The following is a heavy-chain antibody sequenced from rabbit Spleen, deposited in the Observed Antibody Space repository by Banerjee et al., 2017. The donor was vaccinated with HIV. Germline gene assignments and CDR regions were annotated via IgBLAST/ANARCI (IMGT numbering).Heavy chain of an antibody. D-gene: IGHD8-1*01. J-gene: IGHJ6*01. V-gene: IGHV1S40*01. CDR2: IAGSSSGFT. Sequence: QELVEAGGDVVKNGAAPTLTCSTSGCSFSSSDYMSWGRRAPGKGLEWISCIAGSSSGFTYSATWAKGRFACSNTSSTTVTLQMTSLTVADTAAYFCARDAGSSFSSYDLDLWGQGTLVTVS. CDR1: GCSFSSSDY. CDR3: ARDAGSSFSSYDLDL.